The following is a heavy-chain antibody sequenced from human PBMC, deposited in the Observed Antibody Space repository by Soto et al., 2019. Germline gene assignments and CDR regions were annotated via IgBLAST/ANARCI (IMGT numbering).Heavy chain of an antibody. CDR3: GRGPLAGGGKLPGDY. D-gene: IGHD2-21*01. V-gene: IGHV3-74*01. CDR2: IDNGGSST. CDR1: GFTFSSYW. J-gene: IGHJ4*02. Sequence: EVQLVESGGGLIQPGGSLRLSCAASGFTFSSYWMHWVRQAPGKGLVWVSRIDNGGSSTTYADSVKGRFTIAKDNAKNALYLQMNELRAEHKGGAYLGRGPLAGGGKLPGDYWGQGTLVTVSS.